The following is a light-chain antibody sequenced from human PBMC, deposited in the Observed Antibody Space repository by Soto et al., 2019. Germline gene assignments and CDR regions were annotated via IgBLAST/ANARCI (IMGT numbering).Light chain of an antibody. CDR2: AAS. Sequence: DLQLTQSPSFLSASVGDRVTITCRASQGISSYLAWYQQKPGKAPKLLIYAASTLQSGVPSRFSGSGSGTEFTLTISSLQPEDFATYYCQQLNSYPPEITFGQGTRLEIK. V-gene: IGKV1-9*01. CDR1: QGISSY. J-gene: IGKJ5*01. CDR3: QQLNSYPPEIT.